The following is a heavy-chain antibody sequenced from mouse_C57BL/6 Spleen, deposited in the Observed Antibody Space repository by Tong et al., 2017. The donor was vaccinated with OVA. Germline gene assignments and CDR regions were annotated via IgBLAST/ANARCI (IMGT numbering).Heavy chain of an antibody. V-gene: IGHV5-17*02. CDR3: ARHPYGNYWYFDV. J-gene: IGHJ1*01. CDR1: GFTFSSFG. Sequence: EVQLQESGGGLVQPGGSRKLSCAASGFTFSSFGMHWVRQAPEKGLEWVAYISSGSSTIYYADTVKGRFTISRDNAKNTLYLQMSSLKSEDTAMYYCARHPYGNYWYFDVWGAGTTVTVSS. CDR2: ISSGSSTI. D-gene: IGHD2-1*01.